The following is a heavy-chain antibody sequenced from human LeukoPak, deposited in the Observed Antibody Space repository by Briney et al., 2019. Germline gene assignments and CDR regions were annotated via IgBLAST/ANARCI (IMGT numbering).Heavy chain of an antibody. CDR2: IFYSGTT. CDR1: GGSIGSSDYY. J-gene: IGHJ5*02. CDR3: ARGDYYYGSGSYYKSWFDP. D-gene: IGHD3-10*01. Sequence: SQTLSLTCTVSGGSIGSSDYYWSWIRQPPGKGLEWIGYIFYSGTTHYNPSLRSRVTISVDTSKNQFSLKLSSVTAADTAVYYCARGDYYYGSGSYYKSWFDPWGQGTLVTVSS. V-gene: IGHV4-30-4*01.